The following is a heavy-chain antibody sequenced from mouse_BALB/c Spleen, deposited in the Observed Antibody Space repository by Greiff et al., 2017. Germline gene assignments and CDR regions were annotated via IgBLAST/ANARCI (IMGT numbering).Heavy chain of an antibody. Sequence: EVQGVESGGGLVKPGGSLKLSCAASGFTFSSYAMSWVRQTPEKRLEWVASISSGGSTYYPDSVKGRFTISRDNARNILYLQMSSLRSEDTAMYYCARVEERYYYAMDYWGQGTSVTVSS. CDR3: ARVEERYYYAMDY. CDR2: ISSGGST. V-gene: IGHV5-6-5*01. J-gene: IGHJ4*01. CDR1: GFTFSSYA.